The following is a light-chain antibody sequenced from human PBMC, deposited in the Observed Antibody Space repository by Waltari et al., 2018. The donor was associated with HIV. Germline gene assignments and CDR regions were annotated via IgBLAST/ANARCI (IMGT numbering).Light chain of an antibody. Sequence: QAVLTQPPSASASSGQKITISCSGGDSNVGSHYAYWYHQFPGGAPKLLLYKNNQRSSGVPDRFSGSKSGTSASLTISGLRSEDEGIYFCGVWDDNLRGVFGGGTRLTVL. CDR3: GVWDDNLRGV. V-gene: IGLV1-47*01. CDR1: DSNVGSHY. J-gene: IGLJ2*01. CDR2: KNN.